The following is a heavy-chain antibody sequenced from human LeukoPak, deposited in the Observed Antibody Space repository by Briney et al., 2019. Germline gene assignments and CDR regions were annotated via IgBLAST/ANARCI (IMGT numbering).Heavy chain of an antibody. CDR3: AKSGYNRFDY. V-gene: IGHV3-74*01. D-gene: IGHD5-24*01. J-gene: IGHJ4*02. Sequence: GGSLRLSCAASGFTFSTYWMHWVRQAPGKGLVWVSRIDHDGINTYYADSVKGRFTISRDNSKNTLILQMNSLRAEDTAVYYCAKSGYNRFDYWGQGILVTVSS. CDR1: GFTFSTYW. CDR2: IDHDGINT.